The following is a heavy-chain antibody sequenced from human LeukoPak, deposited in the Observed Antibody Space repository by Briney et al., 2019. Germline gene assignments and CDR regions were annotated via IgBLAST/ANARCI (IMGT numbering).Heavy chain of an antibody. V-gene: IGHV1-46*01. J-gene: IGHJ4*02. CDR3: ARVRGSSSWSSYFDY. Sequence: EASVKVSCKASGYTFTSYYMHWVRQAPGQGLEWMGIINPSGGSTSYAQKSQGRVTMTRDTSTSTVYMELSSLRSEDTAVYYCARVRGSSSWSSYFDYWGQGTLVTVSS. D-gene: IGHD6-13*01. CDR1: GYTFTSYY. CDR2: INPSGGST.